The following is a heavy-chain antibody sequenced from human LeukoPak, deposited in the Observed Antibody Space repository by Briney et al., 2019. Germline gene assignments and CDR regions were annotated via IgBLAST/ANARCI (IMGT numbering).Heavy chain of an antibody. CDR2: IYYSGST. Sequence: SETLSLTCTVSGGSISSYYWSWIRQPPGKGLEWIGYIYYSGSTNYNPSLKSRVTISVDTSKNQFSLKLSSVTAADTAVYYCARSVRAAAALYFDYWGQGTLVTVSS. V-gene: IGHV4-59*01. CDR1: GGSISSYY. CDR3: ARSVRAAAALYFDY. J-gene: IGHJ4*02. D-gene: IGHD6-13*01.